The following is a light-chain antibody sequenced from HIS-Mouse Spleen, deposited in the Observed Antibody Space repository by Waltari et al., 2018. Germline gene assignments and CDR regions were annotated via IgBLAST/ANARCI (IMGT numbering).Light chain of an antibody. J-gene: IGKJ1*01. CDR1: QGISSY. CDR2: AAS. Sequence: DNQLTQSPSFLSASVGDRVTITCRASQGISSYLAWYQQKPGKPPKLLIYAASTLQSGVPLRFSGSGSGTEFTLTISSLQPEDFATYYCQQLNSYPPTFGQGTKVEIK. V-gene: IGKV1-9*01. CDR3: QQLNSYPPT.